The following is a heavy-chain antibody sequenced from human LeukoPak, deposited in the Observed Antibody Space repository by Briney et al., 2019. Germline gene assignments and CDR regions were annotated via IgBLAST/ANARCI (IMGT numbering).Heavy chain of an antibody. CDR3: ARDNGYDIFDY. J-gene: IGHJ4*02. CDR2: ISGSGGST. CDR1: GFTFSSYA. V-gene: IGHV3-23*01. D-gene: IGHD3-9*01. Sequence: GGSLRLSCAASGFTFSSYAMSWVRQAPGKGLEWVSAISGSGGSTYFADSVKGRFTISRDNSKNTLYLQMNSLRAEDTAVYYCARDNGYDIFDYWGQGTLVTVSS.